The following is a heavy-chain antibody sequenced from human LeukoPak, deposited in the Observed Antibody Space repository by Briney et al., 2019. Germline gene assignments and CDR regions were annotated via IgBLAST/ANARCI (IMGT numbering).Heavy chain of an antibody. V-gene: IGHV4-34*01. D-gene: IGHD2-21*02. CDR1: GGSFSGYY. CDR2: INHSGST. J-gene: IGHJ3*02. CDR3: ARLGALAYCGGDCYLDAFDI. Sequence: SETLSLTCAGYGGSFSGYYWSWIRQPPGKGLEWIGEINHSGSTNYNPSLKSRVTISVDTSKNQFSLKLSSVTAADTAVYYCARLGALAYCGGDCYLDAFDIWGQGTMVTVSS.